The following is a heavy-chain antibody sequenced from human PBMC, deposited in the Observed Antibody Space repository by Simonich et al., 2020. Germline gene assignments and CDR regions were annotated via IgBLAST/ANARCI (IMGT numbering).Heavy chain of an antibody. J-gene: IGHJ5*02. CDR2: IKQDGSEK. CDR1: GFTFSSYW. Sequence: EVQLVESGGGLVQPGGSLRLSCAASGFTFSSYWMSWVRQAPGKGLEWVANIKQDGSEKYYVDSVKGRFTIARDNAKNSLYLQMNSLRAEDTAVYYCAREGRYCSGGSCYKGGHWFDPWGQGTLVTVSS. D-gene: IGHD2-15*01. CDR3: AREGRYCSGGSCYKGGHWFDP. V-gene: IGHV3-7*01.